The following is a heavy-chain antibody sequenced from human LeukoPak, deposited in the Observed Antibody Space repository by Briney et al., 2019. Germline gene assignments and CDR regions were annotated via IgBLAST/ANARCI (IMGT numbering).Heavy chain of an antibody. CDR2: ISSSGSYI. CDR1: GFTFSNYN. Sequence: SGGSLRLSCAASGFTFSNYNMNWVRQAPGKGLEWVSSISSSGSYIYYADSVKGRFTIPRDNAKNSLYLQMNSLRAEDTAVYYCARGGGSRDGYNYVDVWSKGTTVTVSS. CDR3: ARGGGSRDGYNYVDV. V-gene: IGHV3-21*01. D-gene: IGHD5-24*01. J-gene: IGHJ6*03.